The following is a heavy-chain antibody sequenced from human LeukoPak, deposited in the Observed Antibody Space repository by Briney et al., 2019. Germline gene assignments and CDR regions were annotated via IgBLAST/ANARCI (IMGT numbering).Heavy chain of an antibody. V-gene: IGHV3-30-3*01. D-gene: IGHD1-1*01. Sequence: GGSLRLSCAASGFIFNNYAMHWVRQAPGKGLEWVAAISYDGNNKYYADSVKGLFTISRDNSENTLCLQMNSLRADDTAVFYCARGPHWNYFDYWGQGALVTVSS. CDR1: GFIFNNYA. J-gene: IGHJ4*02. CDR3: ARGPHWNYFDY. CDR2: ISYDGNNK.